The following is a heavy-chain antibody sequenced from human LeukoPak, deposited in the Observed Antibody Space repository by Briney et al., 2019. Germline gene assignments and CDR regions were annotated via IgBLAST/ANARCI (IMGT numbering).Heavy chain of an antibody. V-gene: IGHV1-24*01. CDR3: ATMNGWGTMIVVVKLRWAFDI. CDR2: FDPEDGET. J-gene: IGHJ3*02. CDR1: GYTLTELS. D-gene: IGHD3-22*01. Sequence: PWASVKVSCKVSGYTLTELSMHWVRQAPGKGLEWMGGFDPEDGETIYAQKFQGRVTMTEDTSTDTAYMDLSSLRSEDTAVYYCATMNGWGTMIVVVKLRWAFDIWGQGTMVTVSS.